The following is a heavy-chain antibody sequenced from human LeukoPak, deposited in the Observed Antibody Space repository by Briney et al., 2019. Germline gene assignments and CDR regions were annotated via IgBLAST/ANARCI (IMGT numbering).Heavy chain of an antibody. CDR3: AKDRAYYYGSGTSLDY. J-gene: IGHJ4*02. Sequence: GGSLRLSCAASGLTFSSYGMHWVRQAPGKGLEWVAFIRYDGSNKYYADSVKGRFTISRDNSMNTLYLQMNSLRAEDTAVYYCAKDRAYYYGSGTSLDYWGQGTLVTVSS. CDR1: GLTFSSYG. V-gene: IGHV3-30*02. D-gene: IGHD3-10*01. CDR2: IRYDGSNK.